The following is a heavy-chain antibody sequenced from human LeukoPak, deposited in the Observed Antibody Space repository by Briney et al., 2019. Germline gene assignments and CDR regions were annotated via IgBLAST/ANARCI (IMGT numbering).Heavy chain of an antibody. D-gene: IGHD5-24*01. CDR3: AKGPSEMSYYFDY. CDR2: ISYDGSNK. Sequence: PGGSLRLSCAASGFTFSSYGMHWVRQAPGKGLEWVAVISYDGSNKYYADSVKGRFTISRDNSKNTLYLQMNSLRAEDTAVYYCAKGPSEMSYYFDYWGQGTLVTVSS. V-gene: IGHV3-30*18. J-gene: IGHJ4*02. CDR1: GFTFSSYG.